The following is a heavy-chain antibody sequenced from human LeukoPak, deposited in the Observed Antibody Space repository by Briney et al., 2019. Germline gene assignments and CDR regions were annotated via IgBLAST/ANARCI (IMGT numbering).Heavy chain of an antibody. Sequence: GGSLRLSCAASGFTFSSDAMSWGCQAPGKGLEWVSAISGSGGSTYYADSVKGRFTISRDNSKNTLYLQMNSRRAEDTAVYYCXTAXEPTYYYDSSGYSLSAYSGQATLVTVSS. D-gene: IGHD3-22*01. CDR1: GFTFSSDA. V-gene: IGHV3-23*01. J-gene: IGHJ4*02. CDR3: XTAXEPTYYYDSSGYSLSAY. CDR2: ISGSGGST.